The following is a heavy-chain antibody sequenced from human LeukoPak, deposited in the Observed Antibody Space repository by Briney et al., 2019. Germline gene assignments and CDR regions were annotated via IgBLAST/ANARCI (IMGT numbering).Heavy chain of an antibody. Sequence: ASVKVSCKASGYTFTSYYMHWVRQAPGQGLEWMGIINPSGGSTSYAQKFQGRVTMTRDTSKNQFSLKLSSVTAADTAVYYCARAYCSSDTCSGVGYFDLWGRGTLATVSS. J-gene: IGHJ2*01. CDR1: GYTFTSYY. CDR3: ARAYCSSDTCSGVGYFDL. D-gene: IGHD2-2*01. CDR2: INPSGGST. V-gene: IGHV1-46*01.